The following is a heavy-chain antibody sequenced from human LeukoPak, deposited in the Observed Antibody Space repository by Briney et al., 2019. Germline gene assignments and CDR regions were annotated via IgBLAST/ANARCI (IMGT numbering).Heavy chain of an antibody. J-gene: IGHJ4*02. D-gene: IGHD3-3*01. V-gene: IGHV3-74*01. Sequence: RGSLRLSCAASGFTFSNYYMYWVRQAPGKGLVWVSQIKSDGNITNYADSVKGRFTISRDNAKNTLFLQMNSLRAEETAVYYCGRSGDFWSGSGVAYWGQGTLVTVSS. CDR1: GFTFSNYY. CDR3: GRSGDFWSGSGVAY. CDR2: IKSDGNIT.